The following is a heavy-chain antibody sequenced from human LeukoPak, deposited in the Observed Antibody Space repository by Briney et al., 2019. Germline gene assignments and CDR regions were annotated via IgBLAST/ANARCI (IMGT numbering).Heavy chain of an antibody. D-gene: IGHD2-15*01. J-gene: IGHJ5*02. V-gene: IGHV3-23*01. CDR3: VRGGLGYCSGGSCQNWFDP. CDR1: GFTFSSYA. CDR2: ISGSGGST. Sequence: GGSLRLSCAASGFTFSSYAMSWVRQAPGKGLEWVSAISGSGGSTYYADSVKGRFTISRDNSKNTLYLQMNSLGAEDTAVYYCVRGGLGYCSGGSCQNWFDPWGQGTLVTVSS.